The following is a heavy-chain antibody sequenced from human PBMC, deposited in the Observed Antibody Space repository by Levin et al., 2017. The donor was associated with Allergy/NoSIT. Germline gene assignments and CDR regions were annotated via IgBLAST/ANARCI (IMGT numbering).Heavy chain of an antibody. V-gene: IGHV1-69*01. CDR1: GGTFSSYA. J-gene: IGHJ4*02. D-gene: IGHD3-10*01. CDR3: ARAKRLWFGELGDYFDY. CDR2: IIPIFGTA. Sequence: KISCKASGGTFSSYAISWVRQAPGQGLEWMGGIIPIFGTANYAQKFQGRVTITADESTSTAYMELSSLRSEDTAVYYCARAKRLWFGELGDYFDYWGQGTLVTVSS.